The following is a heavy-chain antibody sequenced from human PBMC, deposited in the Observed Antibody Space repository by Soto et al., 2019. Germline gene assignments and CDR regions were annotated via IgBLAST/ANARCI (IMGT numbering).Heavy chain of an antibody. Sequence: EVQLFESGGGWVQPGGSLRLSCAASGFTFTNYAMSWVRQAPGKGLEWVSTISASGGSTYHADSVKGRFTISRDNSKNTLSMQMNSLRDEDTAAYYCAKDMRGWESYYIYGMDVWGQGTTVTVS. D-gene: IGHD3-10*01. J-gene: IGHJ6*02. CDR2: ISASGGST. CDR3: AKDMRGWESYYIYGMDV. CDR1: GFTFTNYA. V-gene: IGHV3-23*01.